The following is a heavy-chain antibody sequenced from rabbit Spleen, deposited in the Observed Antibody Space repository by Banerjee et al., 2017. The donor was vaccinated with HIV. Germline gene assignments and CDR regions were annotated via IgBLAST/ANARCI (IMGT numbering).Heavy chain of an antibody. V-gene: IGHV1S7*01. CDR2: IYAAKGST. D-gene: IGHD8-1*01. J-gene: IGHJ4*01. CDR3: ARNLENFAGGSYLDL. Sequence: QLTETGGGLVQPGGSLTLSCKASGIDFTNYYITWVRQAPGKGLEWIGIIYAAKGSTDYASWVNGRFTISSDNAQSTVDLKMTSLTAADTATYFCARNLENFAGGSYLDLWGQGTLVTVS. CDR1: GIDFTNYY.